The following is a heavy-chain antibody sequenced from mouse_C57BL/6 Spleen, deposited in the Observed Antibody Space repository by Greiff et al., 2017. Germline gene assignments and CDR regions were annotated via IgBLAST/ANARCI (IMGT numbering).Heavy chain of an antibody. CDR1: CYSFPSHY. CDR2: NYPGSGNT. J-gene: IGHJ4*01. Sequence: VQPQQSGPELVKPGAFVKIFRKASCYSFPSHYIDRVKQRPGQGLEWIGWNYPGSGNTKYNEKFKGKATLTADTSPSTAYMQLSSLTSEDSAVYYCARHYAMDYWGQGTSVTVSS. V-gene: IGHV1-66*01. CDR3: ARHYAMDY.